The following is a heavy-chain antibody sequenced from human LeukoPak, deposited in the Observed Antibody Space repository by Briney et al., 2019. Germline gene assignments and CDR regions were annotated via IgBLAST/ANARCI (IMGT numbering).Heavy chain of an antibody. D-gene: IGHD3-10*01. V-gene: IGHV3-7*01. J-gene: IGHJ4*02. Sequence: GGSLRLSCAASGFTFSSYSMNWVRQAPGQGLEWVANINQDGSEKYYVDSVKGRFTISRDNAKNSLFLRMNRLRAEDTAMYYCASGDHCDSWGQGTLVTVSS. CDR2: INQDGSEK. CDR3: ASGDHCDS. CDR1: GFTFSSYS.